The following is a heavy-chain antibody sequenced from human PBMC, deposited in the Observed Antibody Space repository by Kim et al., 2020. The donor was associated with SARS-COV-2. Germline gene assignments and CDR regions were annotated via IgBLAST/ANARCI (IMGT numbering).Heavy chain of an antibody. Sequence: NPSLKGRVTISVDTSKNQFSLKLSSVTAADTAVYYCARDRYPFLSYGMDVWGQGTTVTVSS. CDR3: ARDRYPFLSYGMDV. D-gene: IGHD3-9*01. V-gene: IGHV4-59*01. J-gene: IGHJ6*02.